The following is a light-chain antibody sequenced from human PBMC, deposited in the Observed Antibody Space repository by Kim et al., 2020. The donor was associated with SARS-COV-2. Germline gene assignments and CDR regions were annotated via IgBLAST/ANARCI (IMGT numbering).Light chain of an antibody. Sequence: SYELTQPPSVSVAPEKTATITCWGNNIGSKSVHWYQQKPGQAPVLVIYYDTDRPSGIPERFSGSNSDNTATLTISRVEAGDEADYYCQVWDSSSDHYVFG. CDR3: QVWDSSSDHYV. CDR1: NIGSKS. J-gene: IGLJ1*01. CDR2: YDT. V-gene: IGLV3-21*01.